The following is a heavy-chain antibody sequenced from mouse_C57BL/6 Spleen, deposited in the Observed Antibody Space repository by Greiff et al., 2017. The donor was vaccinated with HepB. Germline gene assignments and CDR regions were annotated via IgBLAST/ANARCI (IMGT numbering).Heavy chain of an antibody. CDR1: GYTFTSYT. V-gene: IGHV1-4*01. J-gene: IGHJ2*01. CDR2: INPSSGYT. Sequence: VQLQQSGAELARPGASVKMSCKASGYTFTSYTMHWVKQRPGQGLEWIGYINPSSGYTKYNQKFKDKATLTADKSSSTAYMQLSSLTSEDSAVYYCAREKKVLDITTVVAGDYWGQGTTLTVSS. CDR3: AREKKVLDITTVVAGDY. D-gene: IGHD1-1*01.